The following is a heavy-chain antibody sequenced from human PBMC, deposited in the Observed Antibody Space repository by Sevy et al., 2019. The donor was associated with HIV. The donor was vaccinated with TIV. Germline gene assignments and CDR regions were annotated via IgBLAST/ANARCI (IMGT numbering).Heavy chain of an antibody. J-gene: IGHJ4*02. CDR2: RKQDGSER. Sequence: GGSLRLSCAASGFTFSSYWMSWVRQAPGKGLEWVANRKQDGSERYYVDSVKGRFTISRDNTKNSLYLQMDSLRVEDTAEYYCVRGGQRFDYWGQGTLVTVSS. V-gene: IGHV3-7*01. D-gene: IGHD6-25*01. CDR1: GFTFSSYW. CDR3: VRGGQRFDY.